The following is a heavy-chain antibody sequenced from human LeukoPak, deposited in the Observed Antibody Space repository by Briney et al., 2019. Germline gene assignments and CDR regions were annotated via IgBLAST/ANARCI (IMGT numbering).Heavy chain of an antibody. CDR1: GGTFSSYA. CDR3: ARWGSWLSV. Sequence: ASVKVSCKASGGTFSSYAISWVRQAPGQGREWMGWMNPNSGNTDYAQKFQGRVTITRNTSISTAYMELSSLRSEDTAVYYCARWGSWLSVWGQGTLVTVSS. J-gene: IGHJ4*02. CDR2: MNPNSGNT. D-gene: IGHD6-13*01. V-gene: IGHV1-8*03.